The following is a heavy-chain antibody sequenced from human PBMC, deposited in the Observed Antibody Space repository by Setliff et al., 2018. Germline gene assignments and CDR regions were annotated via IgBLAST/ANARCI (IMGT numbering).Heavy chain of an antibody. V-gene: IGHV3-7*04. CDR1: GFTFSTFW. Sequence: GPLRLSCAASGFTFSTFWMSWVRQAPGKGLEWVANIKQDGSETYYVDSVKGRFTISRDNPDNSLYLQMNNLRAEDTAVYYCARGGYSYAYWGQGTLVTVSS. J-gene: IGHJ4*02. D-gene: IGHD5-18*01. CDR2: IKQDGSET. CDR3: ARGGYSYAY.